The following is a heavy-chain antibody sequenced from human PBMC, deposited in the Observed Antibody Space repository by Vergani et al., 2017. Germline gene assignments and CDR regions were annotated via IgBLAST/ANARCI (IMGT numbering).Heavy chain of an antibody. CDR2: ISYDGSNK. D-gene: IGHD7-27*01. V-gene: IGHV3-30*04. CDR3: ASPKTGRGDY. CDR1: GFTFSSYA. J-gene: IGHJ4*02. Sequence: VQLVESGGGLVKPGGSLRLSCAASGFTFSSYAMHWVRQAPGKGLEWMSIISYDGSNKYYADSVKGRFTISRDNSKNTLYLEMSSLRAEDTAVYYCASPKTGRGDYWGQGTLVTVSS.